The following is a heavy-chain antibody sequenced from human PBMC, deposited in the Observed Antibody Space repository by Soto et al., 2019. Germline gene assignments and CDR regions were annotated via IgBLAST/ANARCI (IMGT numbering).Heavy chain of an antibody. CDR1: GGSFSGYY. J-gene: IGHJ6*02. Sequence: ASETLSLTCAVYGGSFSGYYWSWVRQPPGKGLEWIGEIYHSGSTNYNPSLKSRVTISVDRSKNQFSLKLSSVTAADTAVYYCARAHYGDYGYGMDVWGQGTTVTVSS. CDR2: IYHSGST. CDR3: ARAHYGDYGYGMDV. V-gene: IGHV4-34*01. D-gene: IGHD4-17*01.